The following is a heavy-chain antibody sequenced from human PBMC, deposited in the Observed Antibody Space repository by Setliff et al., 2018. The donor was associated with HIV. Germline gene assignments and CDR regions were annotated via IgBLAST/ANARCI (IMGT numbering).Heavy chain of an antibody. J-gene: IGHJ6*03. V-gene: IGHV1-69*13. CDR2: IIPIFGTT. Sequence: ASVKVSCKASGGTFSSYPISWGRQAPGQGLEWRGGIIPIFGTTHYAQKFQGRVTGTADESTSTAYMQLSSLRSDDTAVYYCARGRHYDRSGYGDYYYYMDVWGKGTTVTVSS. CDR3: ARGRHYDRSGYGDYYYYMDV. D-gene: IGHD3-22*01. CDR1: GGTFSSYP.